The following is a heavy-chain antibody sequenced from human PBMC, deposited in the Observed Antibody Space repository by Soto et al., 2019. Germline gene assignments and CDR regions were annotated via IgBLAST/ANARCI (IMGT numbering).Heavy chain of an antibody. CDR3: ARSLYYYGSGERSWFDP. J-gene: IGHJ5*02. D-gene: IGHD3-10*01. CDR1: GGTFSSNI. V-gene: IGHV1-69*02. Sequence: QAQLVQSGAEVRKPGSSVKVSCEASGGTFSSNIINWVRQAPGQGLEWMGRIIPMLHIVNYAQKFQDRVTITADKSTRTAYMELSNLRSEDTAVYYCARSLYYYGSGERSWFDPWGQGTLVTVSS. CDR2: IIPMLHIV.